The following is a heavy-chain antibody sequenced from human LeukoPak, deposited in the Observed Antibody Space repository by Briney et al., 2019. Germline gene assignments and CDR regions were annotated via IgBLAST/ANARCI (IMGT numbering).Heavy chain of an antibody. Sequence: ASVKVSCKASGYTFTSYDINWVRQATGQGLEWMGWVNPNSGNTGYAQKFQGRVTMTRDTSISTAYMELSSLRSEDTAVYYCARGRFRWEPEIRDFDYWGQGTLVTVSS. CDR1: GYTFTSYD. CDR2: VNPNSGNT. V-gene: IGHV1-8*01. CDR3: ARGRFRWEPEIRDFDY. D-gene: IGHD1-26*01. J-gene: IGHJ4*02.